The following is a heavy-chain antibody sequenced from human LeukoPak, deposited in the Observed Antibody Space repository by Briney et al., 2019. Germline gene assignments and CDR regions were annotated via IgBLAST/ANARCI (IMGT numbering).Heavy chain of an antibody. CDR2: ISSSSSYI. V-gene: IGHV3-21*01. D-gene: IGHD3-10*01. CDR1: GFTFSSYS. Sequence: GGSLRLSCAASGFTFSSYSMNWVRQAPGKGLEWVSSISSSSSYIYYADSVKGRFTISRDNAKNPLYLQMNSLRAEDTAVYYCARVLYGSGSYANWFDPWGQGTLVTVSS. CDR3: ARVLYGSGSYANWFDP. J-gene: IGHJ5*02.